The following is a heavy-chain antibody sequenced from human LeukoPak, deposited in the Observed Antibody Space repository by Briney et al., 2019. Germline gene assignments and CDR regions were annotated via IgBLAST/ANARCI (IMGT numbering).Heavy chain of an antibody. CDR1: GFTFSSHS. CDR3: ARSSGWYHRGPDYYYYYMDV. Sequence: GVYLRLSCAAYGFTFSSHSRNWVRQAPGKGLEWVSSISSASSYIYYADSVKSRFTISRDNGKNSLYLQMNSLRAEDTAVYYCARSSGWYHRGPDYYYYYMDVWGKGTTVTVS. V-gene: IGHV3-21*01. D-gene: IGHD6-19*01. J-gene: IGHJ6*03. CDR2: ISSASSYI.